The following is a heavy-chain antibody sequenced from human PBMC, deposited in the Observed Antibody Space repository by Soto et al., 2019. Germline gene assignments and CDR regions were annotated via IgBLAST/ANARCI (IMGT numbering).Heavy chain of an antibody. CDR3: ARGGNERFDY. J-gene: IGHJ4*02. Sequence: SGPLSLTCTGSGGSMSGYSWSWIRQPPGKGLEWIGYIYYIGSTNYYPSFKSRVTISVDTSKNQFSLELRSVTAADTAVYYCARGGNERFDYWGQGILVTVSS. CDR1: GGSMSGYS. D-gene: IGHD1-1*01. CDR2: IYYIGST. V-gene: IGHV4-59*01.